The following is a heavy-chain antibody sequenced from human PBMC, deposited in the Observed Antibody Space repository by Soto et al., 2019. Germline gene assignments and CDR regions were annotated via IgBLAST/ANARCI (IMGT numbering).Heavy chain of an antibody. D-gene: IGHD2-8*02. CDR3: SRFCNGGASSSGSLDS. CDR2: ISYDGSNE. CDR1: ALTFRSYD. Sequence: GGSLRLSCAASALTFRSYDMHWVRQAPGKGREWLTFISYDGSNEYYADSVKGRFATSRDNSKNTLYLQMNSLRPEDTAVYYCSRFCNGGASSSGSLDSWGQGPLVTAPQ. J-gene: IGHJ4*02. V-gene: IGHV3-30*09.